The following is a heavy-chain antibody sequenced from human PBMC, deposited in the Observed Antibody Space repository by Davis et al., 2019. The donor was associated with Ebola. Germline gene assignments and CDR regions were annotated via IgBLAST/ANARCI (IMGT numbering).Heavy chain of an antibody. D-gene: IGHD2-15*01. V-gene: IGHV4-34*01. CDR2: INHSGST. Sequence: MPSETLSLTCAVYGGSFSGYYWSWIRQPPGKGLEWIGEINHSGSTNYNPSLKSRVTMSVDTSKNQFSLKLSSVTAADTAVYYCAIPDCSGANCYSVYIKNWGQGTLVTVSS. J-gene: IGHJ4*02. CDR3: AIPDCSGANCYSVYIKN. CDR1: GGSFSGYY.